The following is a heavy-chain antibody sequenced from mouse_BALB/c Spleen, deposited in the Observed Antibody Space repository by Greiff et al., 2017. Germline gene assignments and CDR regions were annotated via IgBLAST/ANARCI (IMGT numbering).Heavy chain of an antibody. CDR2: IYPGDGDT. CDR3: ARSGSSGFAD. CDR1: GYAFSSYW. J-gene: IGHJ3*01. D-gene: IGHD3-1*01. V-gene: IGHV1-80*01. Sequence: QVQLQQSGAELVRPGSSVKISCKASGYAFSSYWLNWVKQRPGQGLEWIGQIYPGDGDTNYNGKFKGKATLTADKSSSTAYMQLSSLTSEDSAVYFCARSGSSGFADWGEGTLVTVAA.